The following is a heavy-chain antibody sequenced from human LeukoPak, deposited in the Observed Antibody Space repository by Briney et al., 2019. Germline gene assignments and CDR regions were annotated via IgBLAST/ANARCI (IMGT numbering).Heavy chain of an antibody. D-gene: IGHD4/OR15-4a*01. CDR2: LSGSGGST. CDR3: AKERDYGPADY. CDR1: GFPFNAYW. V-gene: IGHV3-23*01. Sequence: GGSLRLSCAASGFPFNAYWMTWVRQAPGKGLEWVSGLSGSGGSTDYADSVKGRFTVSRDNSKNTLFLQMNSLRAEDTAIYYCAKERDYGPADYWGQGTLVTVSS. J-gene: IGHJ4*02.